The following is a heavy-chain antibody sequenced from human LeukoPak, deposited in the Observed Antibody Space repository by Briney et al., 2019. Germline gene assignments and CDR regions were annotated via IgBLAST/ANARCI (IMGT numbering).Heavy chain of an antibody. J-gene: IGHJ4*02. CDR1: GYTFTGYY. Sequence: ASVKVSCKASGYTFTGYYMHWVRQAPGQGLEWMGWINPNSGGTNYAQKFQGRVTMTTDTSTSTAYMELRSLRSDDTAVYYCARDSPSRELLRFDYWGQGTLVTVSS. D-gene: IGHD1-26*01. CDR2: INPNSGGT. CDR3: ARDSPSRELLRFDY. V-gene: IGHV1-2*02.